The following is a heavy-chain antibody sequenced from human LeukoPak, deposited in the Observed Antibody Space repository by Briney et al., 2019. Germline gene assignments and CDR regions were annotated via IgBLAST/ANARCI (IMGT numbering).Heavy chain of an antibody. J-gene: IGHJ4*02. V-gene: IGHV3-23*01. D-gene: IGHD3-10*01. CDR2: ISGSGGST. CDR1: GFTFNSYG. CDR3: AKTANPSVRGVIMPYYFDY. Sequence: GGSLRLSCAASGFTFNSYGMSWVRQAPGKGLEWVSAISGSGGSTYYADSVKGRFTISRDNSKNTLYLQMNSLRAEDTAVYYCAKTANPSVRGVIMPYYFDYWGQGTLVTVSS.